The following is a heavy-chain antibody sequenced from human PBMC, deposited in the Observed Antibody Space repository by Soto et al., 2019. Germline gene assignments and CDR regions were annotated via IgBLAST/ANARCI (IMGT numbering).Heavy chain of an antibody. CDR3: ARIPRQSPLLRRGNYYGMDV. J-gene: IGHJ6*01. D-gene: IGHD2-2*01. CDR2: IIPIFGTA. CDR1: GGTFSSYA. V-gene: IGHV1-69*01. Sequence: QVQLVQSGAEVKKPGSSVKVSCKASGGTFSSYAISWVRQAPGQGLEWMGGIIPIFGTANYAQKFQGRVTMTADESTSTAYMELSRLRSEDTAVYYCARIPRQSPLLRRGNYYGMDVWGQGTTVTGSS.